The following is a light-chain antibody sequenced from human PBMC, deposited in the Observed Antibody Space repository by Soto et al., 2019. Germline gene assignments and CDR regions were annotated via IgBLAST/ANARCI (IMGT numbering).Light chain of an antibody. CDR2: GTS. CDR3: QQYGSSSWT. Sequence: EIVLTQSPGTLSLSPGERATLSCRASQSVSSSYLAWYQQKPGQAPRLLIYGTSSRATAIPDRFSGSGSGTDFTLTISRLEPADFAVYSCQQYGSSSWTFGQGTKVEIK. J-gene: IGKJ1*01. V-gene: IGKV3-20*01. CDR1: QSVSSSY.